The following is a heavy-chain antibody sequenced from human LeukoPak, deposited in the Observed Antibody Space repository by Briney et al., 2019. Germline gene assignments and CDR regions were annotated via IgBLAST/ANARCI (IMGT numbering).Heavy chain of an antibody. D-gene: IGHD3-10*01. J-gene: IGHJ5*02. CDR2: ISGSGGST. V-gene: IGHV3-23*01. Sequence: GGSLTLSCAASGFTFNYYPLAWVRQAPGKGLEWVSAISGSGGSTYYADSVKGRFTISRDNSKNTLYLQMNSLRAEDTAVYYCAKAFYFNWFDPWGQGTLVTVSS. CDR3: AKAFYFNWFDP. CDR1: GFTFNYYP.